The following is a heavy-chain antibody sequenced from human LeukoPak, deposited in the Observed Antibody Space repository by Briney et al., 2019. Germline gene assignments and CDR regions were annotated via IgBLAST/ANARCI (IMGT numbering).Heavy chain of an antibody. CDR3: ARLGDVDIVATISRISLYYFDY. Sequence: SETLSLTCAVYGGSFSGYYWSWIRQPPGKGLEWIGEINHSGSTNYNPSLKSRVTISVDRSKKQFSLKLSSVTAADTAVYYCARLGDVDIVATISRISLYYFDYWGQGTLVTVSS. D-gene: IGHD5-12*01. CDR1: GGSFSGYY. V-gene: IGHV4-34*01. J-gene: IGHJ4*02. CDR2: INHSGST.